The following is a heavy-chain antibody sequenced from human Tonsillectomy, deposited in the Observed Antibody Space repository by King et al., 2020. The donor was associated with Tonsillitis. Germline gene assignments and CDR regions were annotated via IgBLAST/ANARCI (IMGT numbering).Heavy chain of an antibody. CDR2: ISSSGSPT. V-gene: IGHV3-11*01. Sequence: VQLVESGGGLVKPGGSLRLSCAASEFTISDYYMSWIRPAPGKGLEWILYISSSGSPTYYADSVKGRFTISRDNAKNSLYLQMNSLRAEDTAVYYCARGNYYYYYGIDVWGQGTTVTVSS. CDR3: ARGNYYYYYGIDV. J-gene: IGHJ6*02. D-gene: IGHD4-11*01. CDR1: EFTISDYY.